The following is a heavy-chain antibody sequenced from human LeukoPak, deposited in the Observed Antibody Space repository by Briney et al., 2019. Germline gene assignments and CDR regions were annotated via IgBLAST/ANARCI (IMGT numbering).Heavy chain of an antibody. J-gene: IGHJ6*03. D-gene: IGHD1-7*01. CDR2: IIPILGIA. CDR3: ARGTIASTGGYYYYYMDV. CDR1: GGTFSSYA. V-gene: IGHV1-69*04. Sequence: SVKVSCKASGGTFSSYAISWVRQAPGQGLEWMGRIIPILGIANYAQKFQGRVTITADKSTSTAYMELSSLRSEDTAVYYCARGTIASTGGYYYYYMDVWGKGTTVTVSS.